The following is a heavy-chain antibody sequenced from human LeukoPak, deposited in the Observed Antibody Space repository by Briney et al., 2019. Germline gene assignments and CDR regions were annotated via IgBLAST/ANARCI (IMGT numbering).Heavy chain of an antibody. J-gene: IGHJ4*02. D-gene: IGHD5-18*01. CDR2: IYYSGST. V-gene: IGHV4-59*01. Sequence: PSETLSLTCTVSGGSISSYYWSWIRQPPGKGLEWIGYIYYSGSTNYNPSLKSRVTISVDTSKNQFSLKLSSVTAADTAVYYCAGGYSHGDFDYWGQGTLVTVSS. CDR1: GGSISSYY. CDR3: AGGYSHGDFDY.